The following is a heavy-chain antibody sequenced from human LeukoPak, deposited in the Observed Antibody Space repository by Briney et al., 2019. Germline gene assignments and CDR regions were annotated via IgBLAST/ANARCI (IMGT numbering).Heavy chain of an antibody. V-gene: IGHV1-8*01. CDR3: AREPDDYSNFLLDY. D-gene: IGHD4-11*01. CDR1: GYTFTSYD. Sequence: ASVKVSCKASGYTFTSYDINWVRQATGQGLEWMGWMNPNSGNTGYAQKFQGRVTMTRNTSISTAYMELSILRSEDTAVYYCAREPDDYSNFLLDYWGQGTLVTVSS. CDR2: MNPNSGNT. J-gene: IGHJ4*02.